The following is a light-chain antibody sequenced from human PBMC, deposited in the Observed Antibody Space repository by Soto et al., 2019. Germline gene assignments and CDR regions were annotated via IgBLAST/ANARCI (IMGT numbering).Light chain of an antibody. CDR3: FSYARSTTFDDV. J-gene: IGLJ1*01. V-gene: IGLV2-23*02. CDR1: SSEVGSYNL. CDR2: EVS. Sequence: QSALTQPASVSGSPGQAITISCTGTSSEVGSYNLVSWYQQHPGKAPKLIIYEVSNRPSGVSNRFSGSKSDNTASLTISGLQAEDGADYYCFSYARSTTFDDVFGTGTKLTVL.